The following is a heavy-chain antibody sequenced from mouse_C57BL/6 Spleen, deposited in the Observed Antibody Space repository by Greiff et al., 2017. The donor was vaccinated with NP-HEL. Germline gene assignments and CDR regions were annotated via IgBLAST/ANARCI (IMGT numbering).Heavy chain of an antibody. J-gene: IGHJ4*01. Sequence: QVQLQESGPELVKPGASVKISCKASGYAFSSSWMNWVKQRPGKGLEWIGRIYPGDGDTNYNGKFKGKATLTADKSSSTAYMQLSSLTSEDSAVYFCARENYYCSSYGAMDYWGQGTSVTVSS. CDR3: ARENYYCSSYGAMDY. CDR2: IYPGDGDT. V-gene: IGHV1-82*01. CDR1: GYAFSSSW. D-gene: IGHD1-1*01.